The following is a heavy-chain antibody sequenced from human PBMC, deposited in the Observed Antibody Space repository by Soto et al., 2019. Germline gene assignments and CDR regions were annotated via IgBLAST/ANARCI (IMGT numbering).Heavy chain of an antibody. D-gene: IGHD3-22*01. J-gene: IGHJ6*02. Sequence: GASVKVSCKASGYDFSSYGITWVRQAHGQGLEWLGWISPYSDDTKYAQKLQGRVTVTMDRSSRTVYMDLRSLRSNDTAIYYCARGGYYDSSGSRNYHYYGMNVWG. CDR3: ARGGYYDSSGSRNYHYYGMNV. V-gene: IGHV1-18*01. CDR1: GYDFSSYG. CDR2: ISPYSDDT.